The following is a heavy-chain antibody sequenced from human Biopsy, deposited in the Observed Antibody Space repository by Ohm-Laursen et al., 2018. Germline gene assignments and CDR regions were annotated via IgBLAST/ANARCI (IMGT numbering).Heavy chain of an antibody. CDR1: GFSFRDYW. D-gene: IGHD4-17*01. V-gene: IGHV3-21*01. CDR3: GRGQTVAPGYYGMDV. J-gene: IGHJ6*02. Sequence: GSLRLSCAASGFSFRDYWMSWVRRAPGQGLEWVSSISSSGSFIYSADSVKGRFTISRDNARNSLYLQMNSLRAEDTAVYYCGRGQTVAPGYYGMDVWGQGTTVTVSS. CDR2: ISSSGSFI.